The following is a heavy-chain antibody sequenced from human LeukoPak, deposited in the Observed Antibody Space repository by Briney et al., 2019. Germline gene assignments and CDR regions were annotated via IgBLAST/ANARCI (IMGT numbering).Heavy chain of an antibody. CDR1: GFTFSSDA. V-gene: IGHV3-30*04. J-gene: IGHJ4*02. CDR2: ISDYGTNT. Sequence: PGGSLRLSGAASGFTFSSDAMHWVRQAPGKGLGWVALISDYGTNTYYADSVRGRFTISRDNSKNTLFLQMNSLSADDTAVYYCARDVGGGTGLFDSWGQGTLVIVS. CDR3: ARDVGGGTGLFDS. D-gene: IGHD1-1*01.